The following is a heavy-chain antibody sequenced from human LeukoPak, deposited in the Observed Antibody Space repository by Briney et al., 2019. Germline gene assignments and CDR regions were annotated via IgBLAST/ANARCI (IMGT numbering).Heavy chain of an antibody. CDR3: ASSIEVPAAIPDY. J-gene: IGHJ4*02. D-gene: IGHD2-2*01. V-gene: IGHV1-2*02. CDR2: IIPNSGGT. Sequence: ASVKVSCKASGYTFTGYYMHWVRQAPGQGLEWMGWIIPNSGGTNYAQTFQGRVTMTRDTSISTAYMELSRLRSDDTAVYYCASSIEVPAAIPDYWGQGTLVTVSS. CDR1: GYTFTGYY.